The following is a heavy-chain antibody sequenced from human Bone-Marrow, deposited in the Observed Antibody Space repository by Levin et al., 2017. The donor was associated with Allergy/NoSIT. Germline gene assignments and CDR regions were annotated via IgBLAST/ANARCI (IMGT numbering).Heavy chain of an antibody. D-gene: IGHD5-12*01. CDR1: GYSFTTYS. CDR2: ISANTGDT. Sequence: GESLKISCKASGYSFTTYSLSWVRQAPGQGLEWLGWISANTGDTNIAQKFRGRVTMTTDTSTNTAYMELRGLTSDDTALYYCARDSSSRSGYYGTFYVDYWGQGTPVTVSS. J-gene: IGHJ4*02. V-gene: IGHV1-18*01. CDR3: ARDSSSRSGYYGTFYVDY.